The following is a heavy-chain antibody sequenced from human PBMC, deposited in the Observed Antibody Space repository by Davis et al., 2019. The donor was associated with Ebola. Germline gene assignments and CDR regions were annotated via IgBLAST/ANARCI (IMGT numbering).Heavy chain of an antibody. D-gene: IGHD3-22*01. CDR3: ARDPSSGYYFLLPHYYFDY. J-gene: IGHJ4*02. Sequence: ASVKVSCNASGYTFTSYAMHWVRQAPGQRLEWMGWINAGNGNTKYSQKFQGRVTITRDTSASTAYMELSSLRSEDTAVYYCARDPSSGYYFLLPHYYFDYWGQGTLVTVSS. CDR2: INAGNGNT. V-gene: IGHV1-3*01. CDR1: GYTFTSYA.